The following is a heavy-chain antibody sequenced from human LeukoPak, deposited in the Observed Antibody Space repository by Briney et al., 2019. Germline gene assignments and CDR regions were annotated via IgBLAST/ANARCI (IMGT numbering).Heavy chain of an antibody. J-gene: IGHJ4*02. Sequence: SVKVSCKASGGTFSSYAISWVRQAPGQGLEWMGGIIPIFGTANYAQKFQGRVTITTDESTSTAYMELRSLRSDDTAVYYCAREPNGAHWGQGTLVTVSS. CDR1: GGTFSSYA. CDR3: AREPNGAH. CDR2: IIPIFGTA. D-gene: IGHD7-27*01. V-gene: IGHV1-69*05.